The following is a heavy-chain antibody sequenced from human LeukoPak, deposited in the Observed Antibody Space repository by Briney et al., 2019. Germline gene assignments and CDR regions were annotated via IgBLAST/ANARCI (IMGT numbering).Heavy chain of an antibody. Sequence: PSETLSLTCTVSGGSISSGGYYWSWIRQPPGKGLEWIGYIYHSGSTYYNPSLKSRVTISVDRSKNQFSLKLSSVTAADTAVYYCARHRLGYCSSTSCYTKPTWFDYWGQGTLVTVSS. J-gene: IGHJ4*02. CDR3: ARHRLGYCSSTSCYTKPTWFDY. CDR2: IYHSGST. D-gene: IGHD2-2*02. V-gene: IGHV4-30-2*01. CDR1: GGSISSGGYY.